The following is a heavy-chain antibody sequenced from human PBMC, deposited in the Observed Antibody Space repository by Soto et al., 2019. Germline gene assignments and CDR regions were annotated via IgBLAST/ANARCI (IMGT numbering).Heavy chain of an antibody. CDR2: INHSGST. CDR1: GGSFSGYY. D-gene: IGHD3-10*01. CDR3: ARGRTVLLWFGEPRIDY. V-gene: IGHV4-34*01. J-gene: IGHJ4*02. Sequence: QVQLQQWGAGLLKPSETLSLTCAVYGGSFSGYYWSWIRQPPWKGLEWIGEINHSGSTNYNPSLKSRVTISVATSKNQLSLELSSVTAADTAVYYCARGRTVLLWFGEPRIDYWGQGTLVTVSS.